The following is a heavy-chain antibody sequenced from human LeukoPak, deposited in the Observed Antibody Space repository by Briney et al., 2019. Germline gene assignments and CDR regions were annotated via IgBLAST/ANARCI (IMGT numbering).Heavy chain of an antibody. CDR2: IYYSGST. Sequence: SETLSLTCTVSGGSISSYYWSWVRQPPGKGLEWVGYIYYSGSTNYNPSLKSRVTISVDTSKTRFSLRLTSVTAAVTAVYYCVREVASTIDAFDIWGQGTMVTVSS. CDR3: VREVASTIDAFDI. CDR1: GGSISSYY. J-gene: IGHJ3*02. D-gene: IGHD5-24*01. V-gene: IGHV4-59*01.